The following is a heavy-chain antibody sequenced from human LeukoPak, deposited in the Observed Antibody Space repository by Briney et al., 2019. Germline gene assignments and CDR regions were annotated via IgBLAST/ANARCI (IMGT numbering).Heavy chain of an antibody. V-gene: IGHV3-23*01. CDR3: ARETVTTNIGASVGL. D-gene: IGHD4-17*01. CDR1: GFSFSSYA. J-gene: IGHJ2*01. CDR2: ISGSGGTT. Sequence: GGSLRLSCAASGFSFSSYAMSWVRQAPGEGLDWVSPISGSGGTTYYADSVKGRFTISRDNFKNTLYLQMNSLRAGDTAVYYCARETVTTNIGASVGLWGRGTLVTVSS.